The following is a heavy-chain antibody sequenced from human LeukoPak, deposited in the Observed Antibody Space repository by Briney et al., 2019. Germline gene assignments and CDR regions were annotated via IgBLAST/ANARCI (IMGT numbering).Heavy chain of an antibody. CDR2: IKQDGSEK. Sequence: PGGSLRLSCAASGFTFSSYWMSWVRQAPGKGLEWVANIKQDGSEKYYADSVKGRFTISRDNAKNSLYLQMNSLRAEDTAVYYCARAGLDSGWYAGYFDYWGQGTLVTVSS. V-gene: IGHV3-7*01. J-gene: IGHJ4*02. D-gene: IGHD6-19*01. CDR1: GFTFSSYW. CDR3: ARAGLDSGWYAGYFDY.